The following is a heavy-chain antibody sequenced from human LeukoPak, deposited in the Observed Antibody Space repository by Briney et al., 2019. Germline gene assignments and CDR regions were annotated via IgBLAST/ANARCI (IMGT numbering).Heavy chain of an antibody. CDR1: GFTFRSYW. Sequence: PGGSLRLSCAASGFTFRSYWMTWVRQAPGKGLEWVAEINQDGRKEYYLDSVKGRFTISGDNDKNSLYLQVNSLRAEDTAVYYCAKGGYINGYDYWGQGTLVTVSS. V-gene: IGHV3-7*01. J-gene: IGHJ4*02. D-gene: IGHD5-18*01. CDR2: INQDGRKE. CDR3: AKGGYINGYDY.